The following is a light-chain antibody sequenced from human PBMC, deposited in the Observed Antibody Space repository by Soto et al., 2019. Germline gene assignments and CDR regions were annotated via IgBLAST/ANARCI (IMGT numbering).Light chain of an antibody. CDR3: QQYGTAPIT. J-gene: IGKJ5*01. CDR2: DAS. V-gene: IGKV3-20*01. CDR1: QSVASGH. Sequence: EMVSRQSPSTLALSPGERATPSCRASQSVASGHLAWYQQTPGQAPRLLVSDASSRATGIPDRFSGSASGTDFTLTISRLEPEDSAMYYCQQYGTAPITFGQGTRLEIK.